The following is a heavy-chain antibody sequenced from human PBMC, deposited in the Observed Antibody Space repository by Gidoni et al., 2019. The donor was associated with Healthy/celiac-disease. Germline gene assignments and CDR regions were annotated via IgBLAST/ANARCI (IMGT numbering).Heavy chain of an antibody. V-gene: IGHV6-1*01. D-gene: IGHD2-15*01. CDR1: GASVSSNSAA. CDR2: TYYRSKWYN. CDR3: ARGSGWTNYYYYGMDV. J-gene: IGHJ6*02. Sequence: QVQLQQSGPGLVKPSQTLSPTCAISGASVSSNSAAWNWIRQSPSRGLEWLGRTYYRSKWYNDYAVSVKSRLTINPDTSKNQFSLQLNSVTPEDTAVYYCARGSGWTNYYYYGMDVWGQGTTVTVSS.